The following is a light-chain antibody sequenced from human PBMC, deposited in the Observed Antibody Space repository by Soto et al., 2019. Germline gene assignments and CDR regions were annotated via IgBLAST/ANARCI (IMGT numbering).Light chain of an antibody. CDR1: QSISSW. V-gene: IGKV1-5*03. CDR3: QQYNSYSRT. J-gene: IGKJ1*01. Sequence: HVTRWPAQVPASVGDRVNITCRASQSISSWLAWYQQKPGKAPKLLIYKASSLESGVPSRFSGSGSGTEFTLTISSLQPDDFATYYCQQYNSYSRTFGQGTKVDIK. CDR2: KAS.